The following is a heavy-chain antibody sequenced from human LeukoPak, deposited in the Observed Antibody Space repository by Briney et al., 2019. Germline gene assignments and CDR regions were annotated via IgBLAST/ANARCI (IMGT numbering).Heavy chain of an antibody. CDR2: IKQDGSEI. V-gene: IGHV3-7*05. CDR1: GFTFSSHW. D-gene: IGHD2-15*01. Sequence: GGSLRLSCAASGFTFSSHWVAWLRQAPEKGLEWVAHIKQDGSEIDYVDSVKGRFTISRDNAKNSLYLQMKGLRVEDTAVYFCARPLRGSGGLLHEYWGQGTLVTVSS. CDR3: ARPLRGSGGLLHEY. J-gene: IGHJ4*02.